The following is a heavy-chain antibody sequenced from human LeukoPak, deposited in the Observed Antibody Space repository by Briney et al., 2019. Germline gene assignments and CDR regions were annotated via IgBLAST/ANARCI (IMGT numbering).Heavy chain of an antibody. J-gene: IGHJ4*02. CDR3: TRNPAAAGILEY. V-gene: IGHV6-1*01. D-gene: IGHD6-13*01. CDR1: GDSVSSNSAT. Sequence: SQTLSLTCAISGDSVSSNSATWNWIRQSPSRGLEWLGRTYYRSKWHNDYVVSVKGRITINPDTSKNQLSLQLNSVTPEDTAVYYCTRNPAAAGILEYWGQGTLVTVSS. CDR2: TYYRSKWHN.